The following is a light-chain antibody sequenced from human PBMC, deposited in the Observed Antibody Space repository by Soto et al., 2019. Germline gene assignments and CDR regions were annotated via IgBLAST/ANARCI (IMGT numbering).Light chain of an antibody. Sequence: QSALTQPPSASGSPGQSVTISCTGTSSDVGGYNYVSWYQQHPGNAPKLMIYEVIKRPSGVPDRFSGSKSGNTASLTVSGLPAEDEADYYCSSYAGTNNLYVFGTGTKVTV. CDR1: SSDVGGYNY. CDR2: EVI. V-gene: IGLV2-8*01. J-gene: IGLJ1*01. CDR3: SSYAGTNNLYV.